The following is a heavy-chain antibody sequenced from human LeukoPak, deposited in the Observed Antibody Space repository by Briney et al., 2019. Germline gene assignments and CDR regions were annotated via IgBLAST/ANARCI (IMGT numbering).Heavy chain of an antibody. CDR3: ARAGRSSNYYYGMDV. V-gene: IGHV3-66*01. CDR2: IYSGGST. D-gene: IGHD6-6*01. CDR1: GFTFSSYS. Sequence: GGSLRLSCAASGFTFSSYSMNWVRQAPGKGLEWVSVIYSGGSTYYADSVKGRFTISRDNSKNTLYLQMNSLRAEDTAVYYCARAGRSSNYYYGMDVWGQGTTVTVSS. J-gene: IGHJ6*02.